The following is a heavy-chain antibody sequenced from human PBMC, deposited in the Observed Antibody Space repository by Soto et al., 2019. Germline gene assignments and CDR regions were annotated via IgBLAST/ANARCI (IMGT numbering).Heavy chain of an antibody. CDR1: GGSISMGGYS. D-gene: IGHD1-7*01. CDR3: ARGTTDNWFDP. CDR2: IYHSGST. Sequence: PSETLSLTCAVSGGSISMGGYSWSWIRQPPGKGLEWIGYIYHSGSTYYNPSLKSRVTISVDRSKNQFSLKLSSVTAADTAVYYCARGTTDNWFDPWGQGTLVTVSS. V-gene: IGHV4-30-2*01. J-gene: IGHJ5*02.